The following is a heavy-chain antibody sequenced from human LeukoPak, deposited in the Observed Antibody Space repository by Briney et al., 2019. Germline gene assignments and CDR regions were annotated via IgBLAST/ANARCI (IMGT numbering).Heavy chain of an antibody. J-gene: IGHJ6*02. CDR3: ARDPRGYGMDV. D-gene: IGHD3-10*01. CDR1: GGSISSGDYY. Sequence: PSETMSLTCIVSGGSISSGDYYWSWIRQDPGKGLEWIGYIYSSGITYYKPSLKSRVTISVDTSRNQFSLRLRSVTAADTAVYYCARDPRGYGMDVWGQGTTVTVSS. V-gene: IGHV4-31*03. CDR2: IYSSGIT.